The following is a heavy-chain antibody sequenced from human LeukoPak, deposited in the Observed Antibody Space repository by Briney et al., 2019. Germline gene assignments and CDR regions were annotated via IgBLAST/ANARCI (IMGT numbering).Heavy chain of an antibody. V-gene: IGHV3-30*03. D-gene: IGHD2-15*01. CDR3: ARASCSGFRCFLPNSWFDP. Sequence: PGGSLRLSCAASGFTFSSYSMNWVRQAPGKGLEWVAVISYDGSNKYYADSVKGRFTISRDNSKNTLYLQMNSLRNEDTAVYYCARASCSGFRCFLPNSWFDPWGQGTLVTVSS. CDR2: ISYDGSNK. J-gene: IGHJ5*02. CDR1: GFTFSSYS.